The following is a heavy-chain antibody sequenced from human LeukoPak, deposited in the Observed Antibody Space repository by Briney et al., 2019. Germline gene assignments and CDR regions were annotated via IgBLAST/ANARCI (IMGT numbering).Heavy chain of an antibody. CDR1: GFTFSSYA. CDR3: TRYRDFWSDYYDY. V-gene: IGHV3-23*01. CDR2: ISGSGGST. D-gene: IGHD3-3*01. J-gene: IGHJ4*02. Sequence: GGSLRLSCAASGFTFSSYAMSWVRQARGKGLEWVSAISGSGGSTYYADSVKGRFTISRDNSKNTLYLQMNSLRAEDTALYYCTRYRDFWSDYYDYWGQGTLVTVSS.